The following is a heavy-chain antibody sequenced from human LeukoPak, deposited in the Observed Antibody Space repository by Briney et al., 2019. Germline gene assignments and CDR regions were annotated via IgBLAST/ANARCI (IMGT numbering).Heavy chain of an antibody. V-gene: IGHV3-21*01. Sequence: GGSLRLSCTASGFTFSTYGMSWVRQAPGKGLEWVSSISSSSAYMYYADSVKGRFTISRDNAKNSLSLQMNSLRDDDTAVYYCARSLGGSGGRTYGLDVWGQGTTVTVSS. CDR1: GFTFSTYG. J-gene: IGHJ6*02. CDR3: ARSLGGSGGRTYGLDV. D-gene: IGHD3-10*01. CDR2: ISSSSAYM.